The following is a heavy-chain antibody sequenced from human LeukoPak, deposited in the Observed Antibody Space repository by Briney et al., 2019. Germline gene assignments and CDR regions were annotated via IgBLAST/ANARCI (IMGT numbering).Heavy chain of an antibody. CDR3: ARGVGAGSWYFDF. Sequence: AASVTVSCTTSDYTFTNYGLSWVRQAPGQGLEWMGWINTYNGNTNYAQKFQGRVTMTTDTSTSTAYMELSSLRFDDTAVYYCARGVGAGSWYFDFWGRGTLVIVSA. CDR2: INTYNGNT. J-gene: IGHJ2*01. CDR1: DYTFTNYG. D-gene: IGHD1-26*01. V-gene: IGHV1-18*01.